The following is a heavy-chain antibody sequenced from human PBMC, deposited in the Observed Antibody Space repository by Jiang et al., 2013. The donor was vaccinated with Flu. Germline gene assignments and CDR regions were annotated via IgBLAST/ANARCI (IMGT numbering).Heavy chain of an antibody. CDR3: ARVQGQNWYFDL. CDR1: GDSVSSNSAA. V-gene: IGHV6-1*01. Sequence: SQTLSLTCAISGDSVSSNSAAWHWIRQSPSRGLEWLGRTYYRSEWYNDYVVSVKSRITINPDTSKNQFSLQLSSVTPDDTAVYYCARVQGQNWYFDLWGRGTLVTVSS. CDR2: TYYRSEWYN. J-gene: IGHJ2*01.